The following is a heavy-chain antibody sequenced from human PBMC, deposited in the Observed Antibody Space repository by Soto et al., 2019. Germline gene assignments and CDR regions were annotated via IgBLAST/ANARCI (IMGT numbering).Heavy chain of an antibody. Sequence: GASVKVSFKASGYTFTSYGISWVRQAPGQGLEWMGWISAYNGNTNYAQKLQGRVTMTTDTSTSTAYMELRSLRSDDTAVYYCARDDFLGYCSSTSCPLGYYYGMDVWGQGTTVTVSS. V-gene: IGHV1-18*01. CDR3: ARDDFLGYCSSTSCPLGYYYGMDV. J-gene: IGHJ6*02. CDR2: ISAYNGNT. CDR1: GYTFTSYG. D-gene: IGHD2-2*01.